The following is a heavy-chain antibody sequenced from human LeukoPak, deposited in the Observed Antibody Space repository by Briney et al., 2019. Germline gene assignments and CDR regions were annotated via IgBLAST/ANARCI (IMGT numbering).Heavy chain of an antibody. CDR1: GFTFSNAW. CDR3: TTDRDSPDYRADY. J-gene: IGHJ4*02. CDR2: IKSKTDGGTT. Sequence: GGSLRLSCAASGFTFSNAWMSWVRQAPGKGLEWVGRIKSKTDGGTTDYAAPVKGRFTISRDDSKNTLYLQMNSLKTEDTAVYYCTTDRDSPDYRADYWGQGILVTVSS. D-gene: IGHD3-22*01. V-gene: IGHV3-15*01.